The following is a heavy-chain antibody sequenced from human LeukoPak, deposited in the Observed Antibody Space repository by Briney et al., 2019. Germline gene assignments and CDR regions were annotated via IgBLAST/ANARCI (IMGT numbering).Heavy chain of an antibody. J-gene: IGHJ4*02. CDR3: AKVAKYYYGPETYYFFEQ. CDR2: INQDGTEK. D-gene: IGHD3-10*01. CDR1: GFSFSTYW. V-gene: IGHV3-7*01. Sequence: GGSLRLSCAASGFSFSTYWMSWVRQAPGKGLEWVAKINQDGTEKYYVDSVKGRFTVSRDYAKDSLYLQMNSLRVEDTAVYYCAKVAKYYYGPETYYFFEQWGQGTPVTASS.